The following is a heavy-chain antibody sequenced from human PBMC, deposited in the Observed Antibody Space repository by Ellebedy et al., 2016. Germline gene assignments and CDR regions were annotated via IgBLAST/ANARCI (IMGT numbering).Heavy chain of an antibody. CDR1: GFTFSSHW. J-gene: IGHJ6*02. V-gene: IGHV3-30*18. CDR2: ISNDGSNK. Sequence: GESLKISCAVSGFTFSSHWMHWVRQAPGKGLEWVAVISNDGSNKYYADSVKGRFTISRDNSKKMLYLQMKSLRAEDTALYYCANDLWPGGWFWYGMDVWGQGTTVTVSS. CDR3: ANDLWPGGWFWYGMDV. D-gene: IGHD2-15*01.